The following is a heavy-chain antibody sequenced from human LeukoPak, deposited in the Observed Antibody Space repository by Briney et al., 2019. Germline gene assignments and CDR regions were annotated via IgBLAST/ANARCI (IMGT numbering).Heavy chain of an antibody. D-gene: IGHD1-26*01. V-gene: IGHV3-33*01. CDR3: ARAPIVGATGGRTLEFDFDY. J-gene: IGHJ4*02. Sequence: QSGGSLRLSCAASGFTFSSYGMHWVRQAPGKGLEWVAVIWYDGSNKYYADSVKGRFTISRGNSKNTLYLQMNSLRGEDTAVYYCARAPIVGATGGRTLEFDFDYWGQGTLVTVSS. CDR2: IWYDGSNK. CDR1: GFTFSSYG.